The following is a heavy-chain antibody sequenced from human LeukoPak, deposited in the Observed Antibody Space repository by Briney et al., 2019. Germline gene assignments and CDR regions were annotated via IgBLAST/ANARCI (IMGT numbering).Heavy chain of an antibody. CDR2: ISSSGSTI. CDR3: AREAGGYYYGMDV. CDR1: GFTFSSYE. V-gene: IGHV3-48*03. D-gene: IGHD3-16*01. Sequence: GGSLRLSCAASGFTFSSYEMNWVRQAPGKGLEWGSYISSSGSTIYYADSVKGRFTISRDNAKNSLYLQMNSLRAEDTAVYYCAREAGGYYYGMDVWGKGTTVTVSS. J-gene: IGHJ6*04.